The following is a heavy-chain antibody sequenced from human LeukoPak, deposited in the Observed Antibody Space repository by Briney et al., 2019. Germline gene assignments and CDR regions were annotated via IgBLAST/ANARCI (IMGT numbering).Heavy chain of an antibody. CDR1: GFTFSSYS. CDR3: ARDRGDYSSPVDY. Sequence: GGSLRLSCAASGFTFSSYSMNWVRQAPGEGLEWVSYIGTSGLIYYADSVEGRFTISRDNAKNSLYLQMNSLKAEDTAVYYCARDRGDYSSPVDYWGQGTLVTVSS. V-gene: IGHV3-48*01. J-gene: IGHJ4*02. CDR2: IGTSGLI. D-gene: IGHD6-6*01.